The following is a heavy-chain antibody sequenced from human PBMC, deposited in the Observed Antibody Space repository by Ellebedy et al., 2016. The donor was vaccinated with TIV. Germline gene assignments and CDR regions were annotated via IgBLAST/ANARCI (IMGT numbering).Heavy chain of an antibody. CDR3: ARDLYYGIDF. CDR1: GYTFTSYW. Sequence: GESLKISCAASGYTFTSYWMHWVRQAPGKGLVWVSHINGDGSHTIYADSVKGRFTISRDNAKNTLYLQMNGLRADDTAVYYCARDLYYGIDFWGQGTTVTVSS. D-gene: IGHD2-8*01. J-gene: IGHJ6*02. V-gene: IGHV3-74*01. CDR2: INGDGSHT.